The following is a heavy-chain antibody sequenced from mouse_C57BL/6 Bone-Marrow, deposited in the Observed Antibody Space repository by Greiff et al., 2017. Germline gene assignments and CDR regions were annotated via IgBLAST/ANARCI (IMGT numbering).Heavy chain of an antibody. J-gene: IGHJ3*01. CDR1: GYTFTSYW. V-gene: IGHV1-64*01. Sequence: VQLQQPGAELVKPGASVKLSCKASGYTFTSYWMHWVKQRPGQGLEWIGMIHPNSGSTNYNEKFKSKATLTVDKSSSTAYMQLSSLTAEDSAVYYCARWYYYGSSFAWFAYWGQGTLVTVSA. D-gene: IGHD1-1*01. CDR3: ARWYYYGSSFAWFAY. CDR2: IHPNSGST.